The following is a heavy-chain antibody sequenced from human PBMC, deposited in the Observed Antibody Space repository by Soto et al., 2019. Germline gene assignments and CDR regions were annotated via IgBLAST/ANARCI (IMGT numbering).Heavy chain of an antibody. J-gene: IGHJ2*01. CDR3: ARELHDMLTGPPWVWYFDL. V-gene: IGHV4-34*01. CDR1: GGSFSGYY. D-gene: IGHD3-9*01. CDR2: INDRGSI. Sequence: QVQLQQWGAGPLRPLETLSLTCGVSGGSFSGYYWAWIRQSPGKGLEWIGEINDRGSINYNPSLKSRVSISVDTSKNHYSLTLRSVTAADTAVYYCARELHDMLTGPPWVWYFDLWGRGTLVTVSS.